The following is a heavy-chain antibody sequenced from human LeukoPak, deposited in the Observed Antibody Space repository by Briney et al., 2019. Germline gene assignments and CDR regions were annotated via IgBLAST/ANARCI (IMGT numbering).Heavy chain of an antibody. V-gene: IGHV3-33*06. Sequence: GGSLRLSCAASGFTFSNYGMHWVRQAPGKGLEWVAVIWYDGSIKYYADSVKGRFSISRDNSKNTLYLQMNSLRAEDTAVYYCAKAPPAQYSSGWYWQSWGQGTLVTVSS. CDR2: IWYDGSIK. CDR1: GFTFSNYG. D-gene: IGHD6-19*01. CDR3: AKAPPAQYSSGWYWQS. J-gene: IGHJ4*02.